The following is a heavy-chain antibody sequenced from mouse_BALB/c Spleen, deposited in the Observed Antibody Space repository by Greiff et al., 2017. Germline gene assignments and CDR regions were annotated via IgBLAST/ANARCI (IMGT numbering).Heavy chain of an antibody. J-gene: IGHJ2*01. V-gene: IGHV1-15*01. D-gene: IGHD2-1*01. CDR2: IDPETGGT. CDR3: TRSLYGNYGYYFDY. Sequence: VQLQQSGAELVRPGASVTLSCKASGYTFTDYEMHWVKQTPVHGLEWIGAIDPETGGTAYNQKFKGKATLTADKSSSTAYMELRSLTSEDSAVYYCTRSLYGNYGYYFDYWGQGTTLTVSS. CDR1: GYTFTDYE.